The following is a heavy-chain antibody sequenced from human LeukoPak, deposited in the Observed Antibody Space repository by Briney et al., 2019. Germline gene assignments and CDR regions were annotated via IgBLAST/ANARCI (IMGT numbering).Heavy chain of an antibody. Sequence: QPGGSLRLSCAASGFTFSSYEMNWVRQAPGKGLGWVSYISSSGSTIYYADSVKGRFTISRDNAKNSLYLQMNSLRVEDTAVHYCARLFYYDSSGVYGMDVWGQGTTVTVSS. J-gene: IGHJ6*02. D-gene: IGHD3-22*01. CDR2: ISSSGSTI. CDR1: GFTFSSYE. CDR3: ARLFYYDSSGVYGMDV. V-gene: IGHV3-48*03.